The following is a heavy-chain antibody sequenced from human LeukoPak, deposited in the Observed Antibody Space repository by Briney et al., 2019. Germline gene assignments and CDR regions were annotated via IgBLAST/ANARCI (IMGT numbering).Heavy chain of an antibody. V-gene: IGHV1-69*02. CDR1: GGTFSSYT. CDR2: IIPILGIA. J-gene: IGHJ6*04. Sequence: ASVKVSCKASGGTFSSYTISWVRQAPGQGLEWMGRIIPILGIANYAQKFQGRVTITADKSTSTAYMELSSLRSEDTAVYYCARAPGYSSSWYVVDVWGKGTTVTVSS. CDR3: ARAPGYSSSWYVVDV. D-gene: IGHD6-13*01.